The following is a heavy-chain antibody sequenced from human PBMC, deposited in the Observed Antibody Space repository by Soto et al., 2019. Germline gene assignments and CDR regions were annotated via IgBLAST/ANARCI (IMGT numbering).Heavy chain of an antibody. CDR1: GGSFSGYY. CDR2: INHSGST. V-gene: IGHV4-34*01. J-gene: IGHJ4*02. D-gene: IGHD3-10*01. Sequence: PSETLSLTCAVYGGSFSGYYWSWSRKPPGKGLGWIGEINHSGSTNYNPSLTCRVTISIDTSKTQFSLKLSSVTAADTAVYYCARVPRITMVRGVPNHFDYWGQGTLVTVSS. CDR3: ARVPRITMVRGVPNHFDY.